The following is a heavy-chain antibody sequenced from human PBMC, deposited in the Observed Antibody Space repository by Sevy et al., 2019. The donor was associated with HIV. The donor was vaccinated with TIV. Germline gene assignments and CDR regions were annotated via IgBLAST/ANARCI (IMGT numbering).Heavy chain of an antibody. V-gene: IGHV3-33*01. J-gene: IGHJ6*02. D-gene: IGHD5-18*01. CDR1: GFSFSSHD. CDR2: IRYDGSNK. CDR3: AREKVDTSMIFVEYYGMDV. Sequence: GGSLRLSCAASGFSFSSHDMHWVRQAPGMGLEWVAVIRYDGSNKHYGDSVKGRFTISRDNSKNALYLQMSSLRAEDTAVYYCAREKVDTSMIFVEYYGMDVWGQGTTVTVSS.